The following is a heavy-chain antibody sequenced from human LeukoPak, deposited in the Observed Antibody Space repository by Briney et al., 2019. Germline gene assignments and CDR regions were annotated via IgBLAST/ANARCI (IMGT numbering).Heavy chain of an antibody. V-gene: IGHV3-23*01. CDR1: GFTFSSYS. J-gene: IGHJ3*02. D-gene: IGHD3-16*02. Sequence: GGSLRLSCAASGFTFSSYSMSWVRQAPGKGLEWVSGISSGGGSTYYADSVKGRFTISRDNSKNTLYLQMNSLRAEDTAVDYCAGGGSYRSAFDIWGQGTMVTVSS. CDR2: ISSGGGST. CDR3: AGGGSYRSAFDI.